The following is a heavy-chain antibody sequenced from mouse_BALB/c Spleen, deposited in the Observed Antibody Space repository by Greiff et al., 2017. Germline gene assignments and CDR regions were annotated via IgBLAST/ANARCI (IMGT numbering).Heavy chain of an antibody. D-gene: IGHD1-1*01. J-gene: IGHJ4*01. CDR3: ASPSTTGYAMDY. CDR1: GYTFTSYW. Sequence: VQLQQPGAELVKPGASVKLSCKASGYTFTSYWMHWVKQRPGQGLEWIGEINPSNGRTNYNEKFKSKATLTVDKSSSTAYMQLSSLTSEDSAVYYCASPSTTGYAMDYWGQGTSVTVSS. V-gene: IGHV1S81*02. CDR2: INPSNGRT.